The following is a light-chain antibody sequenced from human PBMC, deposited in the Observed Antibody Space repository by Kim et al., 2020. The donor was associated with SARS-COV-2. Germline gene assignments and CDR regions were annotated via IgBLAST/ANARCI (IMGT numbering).Light chain of an antibody. J-gene: IGKJ5*01. CDR1: QDIRKF. Sequence: SVGDSVTITCQASQDIRKFLKWYQHKPGKTPELLIYDASTLRTGVPSRCSGSASGTHFSFTISNRQPEDIATYYCQQYNNLQAITFGQGTRLEIK. CDR3: QQYNNLQAIT. V-gene: IGKV1-33*01. CDR2: DAS.